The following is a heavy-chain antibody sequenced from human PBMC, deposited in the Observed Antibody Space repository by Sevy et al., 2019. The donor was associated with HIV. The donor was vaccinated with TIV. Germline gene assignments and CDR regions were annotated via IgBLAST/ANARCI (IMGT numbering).Heavy chain of an antibody. V-gene: IGHV1-2*02. J-gene: IGHJ4*02. CDR1: GYTFTGYY. CDR2: INPNSGGT. CDR3: ARVYSRGLGSGSYSY. D-gene: IGHD3-10*01. Sequence: ASVKVSCKASGYTFTGYYMHWVRQAPGQGLEWMGWINPNSGGTNYAQKFQGRVTMTRDTSIRTAYMELSRLRSDDTAVYYCARVYSRGLGSGSYSYWGQGTLVTVSS.